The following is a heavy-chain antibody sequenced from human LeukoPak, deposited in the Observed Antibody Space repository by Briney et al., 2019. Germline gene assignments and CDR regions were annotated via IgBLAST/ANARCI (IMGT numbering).Heavy chain of an antibody. CDR1: GYTFSNYG. V-gene: IGHV1-18*01. Sequence: GASVKVSCKASGYTFSNYGISWVRQAPGQGLEWMGWISAFNGDTNYAQNLQGRVTLTTDTSTSTAYMDLGSLRSDDTAVYYCARARRGGDYDSYFDYWGRGTLVTVSS. CDR2: ISAFNGDT. D-gene: IGHD4-17*01. J-gene: IGHJ4*02. CDR3: ARARRGGDYDSYFDY.